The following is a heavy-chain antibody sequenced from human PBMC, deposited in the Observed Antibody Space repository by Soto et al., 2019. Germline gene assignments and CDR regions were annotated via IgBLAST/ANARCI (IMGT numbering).Heavy chain of an antibody. V-gene: IGHV4-34*01. CDR1: GGSFSGYY. J-gene: IGHJ4*02. CDR3: ARGGLAWLVHSTFAF. Sequence: QVQLQQWGAGLLKPSETLSLTCAVYGGSFSGYYWSWIRQPPGKGLEWIGEINHSGSTNYNRSLKARGTISVDTSKNQFSLKLSSVTAADTAVYYCARGGLAWLVHSTFAFRGQGTLVTVTS. D-gene: IGHD6-19*01. CDR2: INHSGST.